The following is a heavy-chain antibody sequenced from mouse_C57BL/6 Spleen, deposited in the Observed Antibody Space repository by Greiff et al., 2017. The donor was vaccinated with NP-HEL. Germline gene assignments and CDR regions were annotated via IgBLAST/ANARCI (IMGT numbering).Heavy chain of an antibody. CDR2: IDPSDSYT. D-gene: IGHD1-1*01. CDR1: GYTFTSYW. V-gene: IGHV1-50*01. CDR3: ARPHYYGSSYWYFDV. Sequence: QVQLQQPGAELVKPGASVKLSCKASGYTFTSYWMQWVKQRPGQGLEWIGEIDPSDSYTNYNQKFKGKATLTVDTSSSTAYMQLSSLTSEDSAVYYCARPHYYGSSYWYFDVWGTGTTVTVSS. J-gene: IGHJ1*03.